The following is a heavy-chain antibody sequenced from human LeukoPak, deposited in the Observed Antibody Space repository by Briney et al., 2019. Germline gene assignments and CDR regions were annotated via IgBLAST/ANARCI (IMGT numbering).Heavy chain of an antibody. D-gene: IGHD6-19*01. CDR3: AKIGAVAGTAFDY. J-gene: IGHJ4*02. CDR1: GFTFYDYA. V-gene: IGHV3-43*02. Sequence: GGSLRLSCAASGFTFYDYAMHWVRQAPGKGLEWVSLISGDGGSTYYSDPVKGRFTISRDNNKNSLYLQMNSLRAEDTALYYCAKIGAVAGTAFDYWGQGTLVTVSS. CDR2: ISGDGGST.